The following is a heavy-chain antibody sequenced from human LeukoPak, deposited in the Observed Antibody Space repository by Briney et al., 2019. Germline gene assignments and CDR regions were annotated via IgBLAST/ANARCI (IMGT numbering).Heavy chain of an antibody. V-gene: IGHV4-38-2*02. J-gene: IGHJ4*02. CDR2: IYRTGST. CDR3: ASRATVANIYFDY. D-gene: IGHD5-12*01. Sequence: SETLSLTCSVSGYNINSGYCWAWFRQPPGEGLEWVGSIYRTGSTYGSRSLRSRVTVSTDPARNQYSLRLRSVTAADTAVYFCASRATVANIYFDYWGQGNVVTVSS. CDR1: GYNINSGYC.